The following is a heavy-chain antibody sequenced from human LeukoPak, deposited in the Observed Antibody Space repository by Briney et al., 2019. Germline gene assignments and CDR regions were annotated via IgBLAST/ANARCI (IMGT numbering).Heavy chain of an antibody. D-gene: IGHD3-10*01. CDR2: IYYSGST. CDR3: ARARLGSFDY. CDR1: GGSISSGDYY. J-gene: IGHJ4*02. V-gene: IGHV4-30-4*01. Sequence: SETLSLTCTVSGGSISSGDYYWSWIRQPPGKGLEWIGYIYYSGSTYYNPSLKGRVTISVDTSKNQFSLKLSSVTAADTAVYYCARARLGSFDYWGQGTLVTVSS.